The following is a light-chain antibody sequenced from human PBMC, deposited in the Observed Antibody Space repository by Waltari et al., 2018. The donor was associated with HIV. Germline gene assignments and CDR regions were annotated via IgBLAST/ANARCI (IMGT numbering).Light chain of an antibody. Sequence: EIVMTQSPATLSVSPGERVTLSCRASQSVSSYLAWYQQKPGQAPRLLIYDASTRATGIPARFSGSGFGTEFSLTISSLQSEDFAVYYCQQYNDWPPWTFGQGTKVEI. CDR3: QQYNDWPPWT. J-gene: IGKJ1*01. V-gene: IGKV3-15*01. CDR1: QSVSSY. CDR2: DAS.